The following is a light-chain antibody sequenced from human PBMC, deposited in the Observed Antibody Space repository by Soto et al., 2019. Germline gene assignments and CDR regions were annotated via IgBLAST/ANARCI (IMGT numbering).Light chain of an antibody. J-gene: IGKJ5*01. CDR3: QQRSNWPPIT. CDR2: GAS. CDR1: QSVGTI. Sequence: EIVMTQSTDTLSMAPGGRATLAFMPSQSVGTIVAWFQHKPGQPLRLLLYGASNWASRIPVRFSGSGSGTDFTLTLSSLEPEDFEVYYCQQRSNWPPITFGQGTRLQI. V-gene: IGKV3-11*01.